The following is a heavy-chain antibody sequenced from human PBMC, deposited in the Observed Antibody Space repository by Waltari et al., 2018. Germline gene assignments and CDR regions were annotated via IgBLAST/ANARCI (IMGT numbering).Heavy chain of an antibody. CDR2: IYYSGST. Sequence: QVQLQESGPGLVKPSETLSLTCTVSGGSISSYYWSWIRQPPGKGLEWIGYIYYSGSTNYNPSLKSRVTISVDTSKNQFSLKLSSVTAADTAVYYCARVLPTVTRYYFDYWGQGTLVTVSS. V-gene: IGHV4-59*01. CDR1: GGSISSYY. CDR3: ARVLPTVTRYYFDY. D-gene: IGHD4-17*01. J-gene: IGHJ4*02.